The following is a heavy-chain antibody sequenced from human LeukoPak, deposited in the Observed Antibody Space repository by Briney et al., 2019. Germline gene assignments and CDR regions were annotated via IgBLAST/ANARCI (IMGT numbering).Heavy chain of an antibody. D-gene: IGHD2-2*01. V-gene: IGHV1-24*01. CDR3: ATAGCSSTSCPADVSYYYYGMDV. CDR1: GYTLAELS. J-gene: IGHJ6*02. Sequence: ASVKVSCKVTGYTLAELSMHWVRQAPGKGLEWMGGFDPEDGETIYAQKIQGRVTMTEDTSTDTAYMELSSLRSEDTAVYYCATAGCSSTSCPADVSYYYYGMDVWGQGTTVTVSS. CDR2: FDPEDGET.